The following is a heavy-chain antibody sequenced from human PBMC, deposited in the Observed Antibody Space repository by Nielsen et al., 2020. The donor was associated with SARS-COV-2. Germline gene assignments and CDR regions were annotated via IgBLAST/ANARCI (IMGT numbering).Heavy chain of an antibody. CDR3: ARDYYGDYLDGFDI. V-gene: IGHV4-61*08. CDR2: IHDSGTT. D-gene: IGHD4-17*01. Sequence: SETLSLTCNVSGGSISSSDYFWSWIRQPPGKGLEWIGYIHDSGTTNYSPSLKSRVSISLDTSKNQFSLKLNSVTAADTAVYFSARDYYGDYLDGFDIWGQGTVVAVSS. J-gene: IGHJ3*02. CDR1: GGSISSSDYF.